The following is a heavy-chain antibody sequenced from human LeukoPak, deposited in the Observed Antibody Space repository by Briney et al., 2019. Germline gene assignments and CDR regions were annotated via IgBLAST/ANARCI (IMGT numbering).Heavy chain of an antibody. CDR3: AREGRGGFEAGTWY. CDR1: GGSISSSSYY. D-gene: IGHD6-19*01. J-gene: IGHJ4*02. CDR2: IYYGGST. Sequence: PSETLSLTCTVSGGSISSSSYYWGWIRQPPGKGLEWIGSIYYGGSTYYNPSLKSRVTISVDTSKNQFSLKLSSVTAADTAVYYCAREGRGGFEAGTWYWGQGTLVTVSS. V-gene: IGHV4-39*02.